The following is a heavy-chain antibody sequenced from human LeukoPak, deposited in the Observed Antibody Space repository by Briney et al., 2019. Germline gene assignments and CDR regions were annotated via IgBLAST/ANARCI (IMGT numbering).Heavy chain of an antibody. CDR2: IKWDGSEI. D-gene: IGHD1-26*01. CDR1: GFTFSSYS. J-gene: IGHJ4*02. V-gene: IGHV3-7*01. Sequence: GGSLRLSCAASGFTFSSYSMNWVRQAPGKGLEWVANIKWDGSEIHYVDSVKGRFTISRDNAKNSLYLQMNSLRAEDTGVYYCARYSGNPASFEYWGQGARVTVSS. CDR3: ARYSGNPASFEY.